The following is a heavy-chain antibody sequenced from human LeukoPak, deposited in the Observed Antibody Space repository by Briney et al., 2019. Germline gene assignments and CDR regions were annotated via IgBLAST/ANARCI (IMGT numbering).Heavy chain of an antibody. CDR2: IYPGESDT. J-gene: IGHJ4*02. Sequence: GESLKISCKGSGYSFKTYWIGWVRQMPGKGLGWMGIIYPGESDTRYSPSFQGQVTISADKSLSTAYLQWGSLKASDTAMYYCAREGRSSSPMDYWGQGTLVTVSS. D-gene: IGHD6-6*01. CDR3: AREGRSSSPMDY. CDR1: GYSFKTYW. V-gene: IGHV5-51*01.